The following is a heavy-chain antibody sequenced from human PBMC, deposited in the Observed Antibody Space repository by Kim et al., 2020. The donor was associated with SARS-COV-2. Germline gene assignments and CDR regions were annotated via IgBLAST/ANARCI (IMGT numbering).Heavy chain of an antibody. D-gene: IGHD3-16*01. CDR1: GFSFSSYD. Sequence: GGSLRLSCAASGFSFSSYDMNWVRQAPGKGLEWVSAISGSGGSTDFADSVRGRFTISRDNSKNTLYLQMNSLRDEDTAVYYCGKSAWAHMIKDLGPTTYGMDVWGQGTTVTVSS. CDR2: ISGSGGST. V-gene: IGHV3-23*01. CDR3: GKSAWAHMIKDLGPTTYGMDV. J-gene: IGHJ6*02.